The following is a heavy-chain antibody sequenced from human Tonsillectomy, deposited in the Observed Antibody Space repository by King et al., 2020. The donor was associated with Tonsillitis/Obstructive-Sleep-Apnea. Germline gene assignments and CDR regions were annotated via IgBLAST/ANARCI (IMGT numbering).Heavy chain of an antibody. Sequence: VQLVESGGGVFQPGRSLRLSCAASGFTFSGYGMHWVRQAPGKGLEWVADIWFDSNNKYHPHSVRGRFTISRDNSKNTLWLQMNSLRADDTAIYYCARDAGMTAAVADYWGLGTLVTVSS. CDR1: GFTFSGYG. CDR3: ARDAGMTAAVADY. CDR2: IWFDSNNK. V-gene: IGHV3-33*08. D-gene: IGHD6-13*01. J-gene: IGHJ4*02.